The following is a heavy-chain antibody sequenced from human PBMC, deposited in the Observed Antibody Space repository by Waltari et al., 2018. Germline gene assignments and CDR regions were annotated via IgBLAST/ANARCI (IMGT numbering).Heavy chain of an antibody. J-gene: IGHJ3*02. CDR3: AREKRGELWDGKGAFDI. CDR1: GGSISSYY. CDR2: IYYSGST. V-gene: IGHV4-59*01. D-gene: IGHD3-10*01. Sequence: QVQLQESGPGLVKPSETLSLTCTVPGGSISSYYWSWIRQPPGKGLEWIGYIYYSGSTNYNPSLKSRVTISVDTSKNQFSLKLSSVTAADTAVYYCAREKRGELWDGKGAFDIWGQGTMVTVSS.